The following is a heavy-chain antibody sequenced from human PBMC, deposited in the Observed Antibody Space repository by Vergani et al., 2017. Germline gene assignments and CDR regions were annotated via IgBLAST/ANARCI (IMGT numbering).Heavy chain of an antibody. CDR3: ARHTTYTDS. J-gene: IGHJ4*02. CDR1: EYRFGNYW. CDR2: IYPADSDT. V-gene: IGHV5-51*01. Sequence: EVELVQSGPEMRKPGESVKISCKGSEYRFGNYWIGWVRQMPGKGLEWMGIIYPADSDTRYSPSFQGQVTISADKSISTAFLQWDSLKASDTALYYCARHTTYTDSWGQGTLVTVSS. D-gene: IGHD1-1*01.